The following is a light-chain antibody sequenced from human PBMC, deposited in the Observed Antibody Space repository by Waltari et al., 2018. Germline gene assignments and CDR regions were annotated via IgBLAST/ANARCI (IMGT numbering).Light chain of an antibody. CDR2: AAS. CDR1: QNIRTH. CDR3: QQSFSSPWT. Sequence: DIQMTQSPSSLSASVGDTVTVTCRASQNIRTHLNWYQQKPATAPKLLIYAASTLHPGVPSRFSASASGTDFTLTVTNLQPDDFAVYFCQQSFSSPWTFGQGTRV. V-gene: IGKV1-39*01. J-gene: IGKJ1*01.